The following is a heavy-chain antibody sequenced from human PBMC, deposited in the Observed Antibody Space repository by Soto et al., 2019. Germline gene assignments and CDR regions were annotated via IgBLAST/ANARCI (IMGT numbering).Heavy chain of an antibody. V-gene: IGHV4-34*01. J-gene: IGHJ6*03. CDR2: INHSGST. CDR1: GGSFSGYY. D-gene: IGHD4-17*01. CDR3: ARGPVTVTTGYYYYYYMDV. Sequence: PSETLSLTCAVYGGSFSGYYWSWIRQPPGKGLEWIGEINHSGSTNYNPSLKSRVTISVDTSKNQFSLKLSSVTAADTAVYYCARGPVTVTTGYYYYYYMDVWGKGTTVTVSS.